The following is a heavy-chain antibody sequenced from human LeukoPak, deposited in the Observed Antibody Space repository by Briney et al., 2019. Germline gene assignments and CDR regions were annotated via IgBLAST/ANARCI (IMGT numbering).Heavy chain of an antibody. CDR1: GYTFTSYA. J-gene: IGHJ3*02. CDR2: INTNTGNP. V-gene: IGHV7-4-1*02. CDR3: ARDRSASSWYQLSGYDAFDI. Sequence: ASVKFSCKASGYTFTSYAMNWVRQAPGQGLEWMGWINTNTGNPTYAQGFTGRFVFSLDTSVSTAYLQISSLKAEDTAVYYCARDRSASSWYQLSGYDAFDIWGQGTMVTVSS. D-gene: IGHD6-13*01.